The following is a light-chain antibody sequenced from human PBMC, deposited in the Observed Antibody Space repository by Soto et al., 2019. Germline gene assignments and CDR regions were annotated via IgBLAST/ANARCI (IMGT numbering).Light chain of an antibody. J-gene: IGLJ1*01. CDR3: SSYTSSSTA. CDR2: DVS. CDR1: SSDVGGYNY. Sequence: QSALTQPASVSGSPGQSITISCTGTSSDVGGYNYVSWYQQHPGKAPKLMIYDVSNRPSGVSNRFSGSKSGNTASLTISGLQAEDEADYYCSSYTSSSTAFGTATKVTVL. V-gene: IGLV2-14*01.